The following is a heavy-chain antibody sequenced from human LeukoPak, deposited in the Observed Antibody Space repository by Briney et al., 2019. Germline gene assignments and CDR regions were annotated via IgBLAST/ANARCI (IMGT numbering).Heavy chain of an antibody. CDR2: ITRDGSTT. Sequence: GGSLRLSCVGSGFTFSRYWMHWVRQVPGKGLMWVSLITRDGSTTHYADSVKGRFTISRDNARNTLYLQMHSLRAEDTAVYYCARDGDATVPYDYWGQGTLVTVSS. D-gene: IGHD4-17*01. CDR1: GFTFSRYW. J-gene: IGHJ4*02. CDR3: ARDGDATVPYDY. V-gene: IGHV3-74*01.